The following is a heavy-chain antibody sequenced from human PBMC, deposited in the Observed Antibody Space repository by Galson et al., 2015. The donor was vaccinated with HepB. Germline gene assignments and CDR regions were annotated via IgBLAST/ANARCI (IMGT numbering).Heavy chain of an antibody. CDR1: GFSLSTSGMC. D-gene: IGHD3-10*01. CDR2: IDWDNDK. J-gene: IGHJ5*02. V-gene: IGHV2-70*01. Sequence: PALVKPTQNLTLTCTFSGFSLSTSGMCVSWIRQPPGKALEWLALIDWDNDKYYSASLKTRLTISKDTSKNQVVLTMTNMHPVDAATYYCTRIRHRFAGGFGRGFDPWGQGTLVTVSS. CDR3: TRIRHRFAGGFGRGFDP.